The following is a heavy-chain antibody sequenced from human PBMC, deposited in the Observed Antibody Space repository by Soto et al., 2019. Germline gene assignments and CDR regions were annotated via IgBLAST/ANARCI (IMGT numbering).Heavy chain of an antibody. CDR1: GGSVNSGSHY. Sequence: SETLSLTCTVSGGSVNSGSHYWSWIRQPPGKGLEWIGYIYYSGSTNYNPSLKSRVTISVDTSKNQFSLKLSSVTAADTAVYYCARGGYCSSTSCYSRVWFDPWGQGTLVTVSS. V-gene: IGHV4-61*01. J-gene: IGHJ5*02. CDR2: IYYSGST. D-gene: IGHD2-2*01. CDR3: ARGGYCSSTSCYSRVWFDP.